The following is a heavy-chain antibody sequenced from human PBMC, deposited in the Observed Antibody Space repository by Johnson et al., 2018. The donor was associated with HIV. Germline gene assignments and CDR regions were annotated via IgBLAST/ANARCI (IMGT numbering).Heavy chain of an antibody. V-gene: IGHV3-11*04. CDR1: GFTFSDYY. D-gene: IGHD3-16*01. CDR2: ISGSADTI. CDR3: ARKGAWAFDI. Sequence: QVQVVESGGGVVQPGRSLRLSCAASGFTFSDYYMSWIRQAPGKGLEWVSYISGSADTIYYTDSVKGRFTISRDNAKNSLYLQMNSLRAEDTAVYYCARKGAWAFDIWGQGTMVTVSS. J-gene: IGHJ3*02.